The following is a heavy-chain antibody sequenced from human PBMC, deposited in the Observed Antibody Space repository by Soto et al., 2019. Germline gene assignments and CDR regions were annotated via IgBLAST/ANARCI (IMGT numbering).Heavy chain of an antibody. V-gene: IGHV4-31*03. CDR3: AIDYRPIDAFGI. D-gene: IGHD4-4*01. CDR1: GGSISSVGYY. Sequence: SETLSLTCSVSGGSISSVGYYWSWIRQHPGKVVEWIGYIYYSRSTYCNPSPKSRVTISVDASTYHFSLKLGSVTASDKAVYYCAIDYRPIDAFGIGCQGTMVPVSS. J-gene: IGHJ3*02. CDR2: IYYSRST.